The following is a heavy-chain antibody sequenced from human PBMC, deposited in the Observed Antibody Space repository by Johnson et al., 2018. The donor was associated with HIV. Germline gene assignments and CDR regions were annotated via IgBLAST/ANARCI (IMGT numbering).Heavy chain of an antibody. J-gene: IGHJ3*02. CDR3: AKMAGSYSSPVPFPVKKPREDAFDI. CDR1: GFTFSSYA. V-gene: IGHV3-30-3*01. Sequence: QVQVVESGGGVVQPGRSLRLSCAASGFTFSSYAMHWVRQAPGKGLEWVAVISYDGSNKYYADSVKGRFTISRDNSKNTLYLQMNSLRAEDTAVYYCAKMAGSYSSPVPFPVKKPREDAFDIWGQGTMVTVSS. D-gene: IGHD1-26*01. CDR2: ISYDGSNK.